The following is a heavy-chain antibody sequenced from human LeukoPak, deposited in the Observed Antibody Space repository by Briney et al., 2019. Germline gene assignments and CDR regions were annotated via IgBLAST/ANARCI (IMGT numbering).Heavy chain of an antibody. J-gene: IGHJ4*02. Sequence: GGSLRLSCAASGFTFSSYAMSWVRQAPGKGLEWVSAISGSGGSTYYADSVKGRFTISRDNSKNTLYLQMNSLRAEDTAVYYRALGGSYGDYGSYFDYWGQGTLVTVSS. CDR1: GFTFSSYA. D-gene: IGHD4-17*01. CDR2: ISGSGGST. CDR3: ALGGSYGDYGSYFDY. V-gene: IGHV3-23*01.